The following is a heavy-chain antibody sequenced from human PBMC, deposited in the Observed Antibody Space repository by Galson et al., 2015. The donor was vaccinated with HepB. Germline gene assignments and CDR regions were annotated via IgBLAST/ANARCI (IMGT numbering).Heavy chain of an antibody. CDR2: ISSDGSNT. V-gene: IGHV3-74*01. CDR3: ARGSSSGSVPPDY. D-gene: IGHD6-6*01. J-gene: IGHJ4*02. Sequence: SLRLSCAASGFTFSSDWMHWVRQAPGKGLVWVSRISSDGSNTNYADSVKGRFTISRDNSKNTLYLQMGSLRAEDMAVYYCARGSSSGSVPPDYWGQGTLVTVSS. CDR1: GFTFSSDW.